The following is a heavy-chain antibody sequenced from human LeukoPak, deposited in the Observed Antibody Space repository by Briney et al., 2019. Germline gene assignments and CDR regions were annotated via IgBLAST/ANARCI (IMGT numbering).Heavy chain of an antibody. CDR1: GFTFRSYG. CDR3: AKSFRSTSLDY. CDR2: ISGSGDST. J-gene: IGHJ4*02. V-gene: IGHV3-23*01. D-gene: IGHD2-2*01. Sequence: PGGSLRLSCAASGFTFRSYGMTWVRQAPGKGLEWVSAISGSGDSTYYADSVKGRSTISRDNSRNTLYLQMNSLRAGDTAVYYCAKSFRSTSLDYWGQGTLVTVSS.